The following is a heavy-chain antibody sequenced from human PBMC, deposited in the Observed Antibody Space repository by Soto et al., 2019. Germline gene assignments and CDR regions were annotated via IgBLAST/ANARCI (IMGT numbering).Heavy chain of an antibody. CDR3: AHSITIFGVVTPGPYFDY. J-gene: IGHJ4*02. CDR2: IYWDDDE. Sequence: KESGPTLVNPTQTLTLTCTFSGFSLSTSGVGVGWIRQPPGKALEWLALIYWDDDERYSPSLKSRLTITKDTSKNQVVLRMTNVDPVDTATYYCAHSITIFGVVTPGPYFDYWGQGTLVTVSS. CDR1: GFSLSTSGVG. D-gene: IGHD3-3*01. V-gene: IGHV2-5*02.